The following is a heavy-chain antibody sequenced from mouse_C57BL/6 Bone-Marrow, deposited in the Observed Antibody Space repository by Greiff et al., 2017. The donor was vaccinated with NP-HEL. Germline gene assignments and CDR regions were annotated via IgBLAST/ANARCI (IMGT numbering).Heavy chain of an antibody. J-gene: IGHJ3*01. CDR3: AREGVAY. V-gene: IGHV1-52*01. Sequence: VKLQQPGAELVRPGSSVKLSCKASGYTFTSYWMHWVKQRPIQGLEWIGNIDPSDSETHYNQNFKDKATLTVDQSSSPAYLQLSSLTSEDSAVYYCAREGVAYWGPGTLVTVSA. CDR1: GYTFTSYW. CDR2: IDPSDSET.